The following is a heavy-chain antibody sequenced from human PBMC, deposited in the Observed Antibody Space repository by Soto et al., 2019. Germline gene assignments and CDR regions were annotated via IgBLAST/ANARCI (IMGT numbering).Heavy chain of an antibody. Sequence: PSETLSLTCGVYGGSFSGYYWNWIRQPPGKGLEWIGSIYYSGSTYYNPSLKSRVTISVDTSKNQFSLKLSSVTAADTAVYYCARHSGSYYAGFYYWGQGTLVTVSS. J-gene: IGHJ4*02. CDR1: GGSFSGYY. CDR2: IYYSGST. V-gene: IGHV4-34*01. CDR3: ARHSGSYYAGFYY. D-gene: IGHD1-26*01.